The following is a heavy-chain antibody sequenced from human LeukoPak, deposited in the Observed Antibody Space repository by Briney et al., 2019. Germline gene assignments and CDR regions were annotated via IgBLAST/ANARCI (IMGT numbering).Heavy chain of an antibody. CDR2: IYYSTST. D-gene: IGHD3-10*01. V-gene: IGHV4-39*01. CDR1: GGSISSSSYY. J-gene: IGHJ4*02. Sequence: SETLSLTCTVSGGSISSSSYYWGWIRQPPGKGLEWIGSIYYSTSTYYNPSLKSPVTISIDTSKYHFSLKLSSVTAADTAVYYCARQGTGFVYWGQGTLVTVSS. CDR3: ARQGTGFVY.